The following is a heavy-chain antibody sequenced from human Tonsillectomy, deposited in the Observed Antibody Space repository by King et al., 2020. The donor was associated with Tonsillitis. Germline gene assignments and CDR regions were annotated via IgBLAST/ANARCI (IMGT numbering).Heavy chain of an antibody. CDR3: AREVEFMDYGVPDAFDI. V-gene: IGHV3-74*01. CDR2: INSDGSTT. Sequence: VQLVESGGGLVQPGGSLRLSCAASGFTFSIFWMHWVRQAPGKGLVLVSRINSDGSTTSYADSVKGRFTISRDNAKNTLYLQMNSLRAEDTAVYYCAREVEFMDYGVPDAFDIWGQGTMVTVSS. J-gene: IGHJ3*02. D-gene: IGHD4-17*01. CDR1: GFTFSIFW.